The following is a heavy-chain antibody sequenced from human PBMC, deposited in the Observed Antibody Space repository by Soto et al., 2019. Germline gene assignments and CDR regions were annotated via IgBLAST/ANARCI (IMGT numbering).Heavy chain of an antibody. V-gene: IGHV1-69*06. CDR2: IIPIFGTA. CDR1: GGSFSSYA. CDR3: ARGVGYCSGGSCHPGFYYGMDV. Sequence: SVKVSCKASGGSFSSYAISWVRQAPGQGLEWMGGIIPIFGTANNAQKFQGRVTITADKSTSTAYMELSSLRSEDTAVYYCARGVGYCSGGSCHPGFYYGMDVWGQGTTVTVSS. J-gene: IGHJ6*02. D-gene: IGHD2-15*01.